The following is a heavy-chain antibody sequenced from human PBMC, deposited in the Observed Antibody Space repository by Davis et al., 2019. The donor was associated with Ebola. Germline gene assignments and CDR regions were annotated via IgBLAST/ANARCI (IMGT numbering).Heavy chain of an antibody. CDR3: ARRGVRIAAAGYGMDY. J-gene: IGHJ4*02. CDR1: GYTFTSYD. Sequence: ASVEVSCKASGYTFTSYDINWVRQATGQGLEWMGWMNPNSGNTGYAQKFQGRVTMTRNTSISTAYMELSSLRSEDTAVYYCARRGVRIAAAGYGMDYWGQGTLVTVSS. D-gene: IGHD6-13*01. V-gene: IGHV1-8*01. CDR2: MNPNSGNT.